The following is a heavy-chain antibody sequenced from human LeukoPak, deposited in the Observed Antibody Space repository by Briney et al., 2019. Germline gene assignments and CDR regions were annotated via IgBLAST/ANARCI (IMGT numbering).Heavy chain of an antibody. CDR1: GFTFSSYS. Sequence: GGSLRLSCAASGFTFSSYSMNWVRQAPGKGLEWVSSISSSSSYIYYADSVKGRFTISRDNAKNSLYLQMNSLRAEDTAVYYCARDGDLVGATYFDYWGQGTLVTVSS. V-gene: IGHV3-21*01. CDR3: ARDGDLVGATYFDY. J-gene: IGHJ4*02. CDR2: ISSSSSYI. D-gene: IGHD1-26*01.